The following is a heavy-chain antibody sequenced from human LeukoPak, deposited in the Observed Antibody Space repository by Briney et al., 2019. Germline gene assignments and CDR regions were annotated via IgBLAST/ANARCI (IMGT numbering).Heavy chain of an antibody. V-gene: IGHV5-51*01. J-gene: IGHJ3*02. CDR1: GYSFTNYW. Sequence: GESLKISCKASGYSFTNYWIGWVRQMPGKGLEWMGIIYPGDSDTRYSPSFQGQVTISADKSIITAYLQWSSLKASDTAMYYCARSYYDFWSGYYGGAFDIWGQGTMVTVSS. CDR3: ARSYYDFWSGYYGGAFDI. D-gene: IGHD3-3*01. CDR2: IYPGDSDT.